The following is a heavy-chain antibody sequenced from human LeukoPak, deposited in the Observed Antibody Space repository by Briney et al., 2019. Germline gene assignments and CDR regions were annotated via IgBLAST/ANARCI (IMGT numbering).Heavy chain of an antibody. CDR3: ASCITIFFHAFDI. CDR1: GFTFSSYG. D-gene: IGHD3-9*01. CDR2: ISYDGSNK. J-gene: IGHJ3*02. V-gene: IGHV3-30*03. Sequence: GGSLRLSCAASGFTFSSYGMHWVRQAPGKGLEWVAVISYDGSNKYYADSVKGRFTISRDNSKNTLYLQMNSLRAEDTAVYYRASCITIFFHAFDIWGQGTMVTVSS.